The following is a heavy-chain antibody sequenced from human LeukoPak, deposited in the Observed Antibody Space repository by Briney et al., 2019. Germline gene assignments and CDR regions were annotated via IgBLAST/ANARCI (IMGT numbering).Heavy chain of an antibody. V-gene: IGHV3-33*08. D-gene: IGHD4-17*01. Sequence: PGGSLRLSCAASGFTVSTNYMSWVRQAPGKGLEWVAVIWYDGSKKYYADSVKGRFTISRDNSKNTVYLQMNSLRAEDTAVYYCARAYGDYETGDAFDIWGQGTMVTVSS. CDR1: GFTVSTNY. J-gene: IGHJ3*02. CDR2: IWYDGSKK. CDR3: ARAYGDYETGDAFDI.